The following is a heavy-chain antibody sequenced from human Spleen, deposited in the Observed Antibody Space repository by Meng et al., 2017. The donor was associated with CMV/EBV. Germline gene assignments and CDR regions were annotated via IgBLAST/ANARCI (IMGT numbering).Heavy chain of an antibody. V-gene: IGHV4-30-4*08. D-gene: IGHD6-25*01. Sequence: QVQLQESGPGLVKPSQILSLTCTVSGGSISSGDYYWSWIRQPPGKGLEWIGYISYNGNSYYNSSLKSRVTISADTSKNQFSLNLGSVTAADTAVYYCARDRGSSGGCDFWGQGTLVTVSS. CDR2: ISYNGNS. CDR3: ARDRGSSGGCDF. J-gene: IGHJ4*02. CDR1: GGSISSGDYY.